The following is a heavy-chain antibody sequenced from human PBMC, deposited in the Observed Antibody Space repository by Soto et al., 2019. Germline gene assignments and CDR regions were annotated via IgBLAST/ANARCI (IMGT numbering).Heavy chain of an antibody. Sequence: EVQLVESGGGLVQPGGSLRLSCVASGFTFRSSWMHWVRQAPGKGLVWVSRINSDATTKNYAEYAKGRFTIARDNAENTLDLQMDSRTAEDSAVYHWARGPTGRYGYDYWGQGTLLTVSS. CDR1: GFTFRSSW. CDR3: ARGPTGRYGYDY. D-gene: IGHD6-19*01. V-gene: IGHV3-74*01. CDR2: INSDATTK. J-gene: IGHJ4*02.